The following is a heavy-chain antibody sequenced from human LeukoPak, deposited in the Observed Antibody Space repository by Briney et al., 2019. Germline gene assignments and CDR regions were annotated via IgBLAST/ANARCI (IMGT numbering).Heavy chain of an antibody. Sequence: PGGSLRLSCAASGFTFSNYSMNWVRQAPGKGLEWVSYISSSSSTIYYADSVKGRFTISRDNAKNSLYLQMNSLRAEDTAVYYCARDAPEVAFWSGYIPFDAFDIWGQGTMVTVSS. J-gene: IGHJ3*02. CDR2: ISSSSSTI. CDR1: GFTFSNYS. D-gene: IGHD3-3*01. V-gene: IGHV3-48*01. CDR3: ARDAPEVAFWSGYIPFDAFDI.